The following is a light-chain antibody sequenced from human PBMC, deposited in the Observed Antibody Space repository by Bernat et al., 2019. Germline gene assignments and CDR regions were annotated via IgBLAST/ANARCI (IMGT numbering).Light chain of an antibody. J-gene: IGLJ2*01. CDR1: SNNVGYQG. Sequence: QAGLTQPPSVSKGLRQTATLTCTGNSNNVGYQGAVWLQQHQGHPPKLLSYRSTNRPSGISERFSASRSGNTASLTITGLQPEDEAEYYCSAWDSSLGAVVFGGGTKLTVL. CDR2: RST. CDR3: SAWDSSLGAVV. V-gene: IGLV10-54*04.